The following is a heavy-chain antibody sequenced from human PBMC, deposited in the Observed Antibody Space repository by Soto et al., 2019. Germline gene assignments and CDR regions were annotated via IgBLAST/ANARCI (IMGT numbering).Heavy chain of an antibody. CDR3: VQLCSSTSCYKGPYYYGMDV. V-gene: IGHV3-64D*06. J-gene: IGHJ6*02. D-gene: IGHD2-2*02. CDR1: GFTFSSYA. Sequence: SGGSLRLSCSASGFTFSSYAMHWVRQAPGKGLEYVSAISSNGGSTYYADSVKGRFTISRDNSKNTLYLQMSSLRAEDTAVYYCVQLCSSTSCYKGPYYYGMDVWGQGTTVTVSS. CDR2: ISSNGGST.